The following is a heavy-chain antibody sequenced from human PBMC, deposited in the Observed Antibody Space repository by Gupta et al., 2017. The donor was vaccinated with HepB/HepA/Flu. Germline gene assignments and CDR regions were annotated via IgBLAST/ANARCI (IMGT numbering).Heavy chain of an antibody. J-gene: IGHJ4*02. CDR1: GDSVSSKTAA. V-gene: IGHV6-1*01. D-gene: IGHD5-18*01. CDR2: TYSRSKWYN. Sequence: QVQLQQSGPGLVKPSQTLSLTCAISGDSVSSKTAAWTWIRQSPSRGLEWLGRTYSRSKWYNDYEVSVKSRITINPDTSKNQFSLQLNSVTPEDTAVYYCARSSDDTYGFDYWGQGTLVTVSS. CDR3: ARSSDDTYGFDY.